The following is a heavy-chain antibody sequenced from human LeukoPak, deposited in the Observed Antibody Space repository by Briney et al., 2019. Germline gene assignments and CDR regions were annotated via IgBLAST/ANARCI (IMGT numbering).Heavy chain of an antibody. CDR3: AKDQFLDYYGSAYNAFDI. CDR1: GFTFSSYG. V-gene: IGHV3-30*02. CDR2: TRYDGSNK. D-gene: IGHD3-10*01. J-gene: IGHJ3*02. Sequence: GGSLRLSCAASGFTFSSYGMHWVRQAPGKGLEWVAFTRYDGSNKYYADSVKGRFTISRDNSKNTLYLQMNSLRAEDTAVYYCAKDQFLDYYGSAYNAFDIWGQGTMVTVSS.